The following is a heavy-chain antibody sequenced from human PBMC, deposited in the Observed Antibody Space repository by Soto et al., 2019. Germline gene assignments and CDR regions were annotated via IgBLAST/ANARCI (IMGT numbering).Heavy chain of an antibody. Sequence: SVKVSCKASGGSFSTYGINWVRLAPGQGLEWMGGIIPKFGTTNYAQKFRGRVTITADESTNTAYMELNYLRSEDTAVYFCARVLVPYYGGNSHSLYFWGRGTLVIVS. CDR1: GGSFSTYG. CDR2: IIPKFGTT. CDR3: ARVLVPYYGGNSHSLYF. D-gene: IGHD2-15*01. V-gene: IGHV1-69*13. J-gene: IGHJ4*01.